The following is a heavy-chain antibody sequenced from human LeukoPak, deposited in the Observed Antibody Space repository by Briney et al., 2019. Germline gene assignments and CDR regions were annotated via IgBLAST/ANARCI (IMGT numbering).Heavy chain of an antibody. V-gene: IGHV3-74*01. CDR3: VRDFRSADY. CDR1: GFTFSTYC. Sequence: GGSLRLSCAASGFTFSTYCMHWVRQAPGKGPMWVSRICPDGTVTNYADSVKARFIISRDNARNTVSLQMNSLRVEDTAVYYCVRDFRSADYWGQGTLVTVSS. J-gene: IGHJ4*02. CDR2: ICPDGTVT.